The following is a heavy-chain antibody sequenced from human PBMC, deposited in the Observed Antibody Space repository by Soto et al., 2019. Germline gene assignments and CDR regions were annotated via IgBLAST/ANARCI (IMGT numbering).Heavy chain of an antibody. Sequence: QVQLVESGGGVVQPGRSLRLSCVASGFTLSASGMHWVRQAPGRGLEWVAVLSKDGSNKYYADSVKGRFSSSRDNSKNTLYLQMDSLRAEDTAVYYCAKGLAGSWFGDPLGQWGQGTLVTVSS. V-gene: IGHV3-30*18. J-gene: IGHJ4*02. D-gene: IGHD3-10*01. CDR1: GFTLSASG. CDR2: LSKDGSNK. CDR3: AKGLAGSWFGDPLGQ.